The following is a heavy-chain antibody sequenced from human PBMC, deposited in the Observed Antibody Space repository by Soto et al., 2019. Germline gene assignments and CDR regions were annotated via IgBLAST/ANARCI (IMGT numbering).Heavy chain of an antibody. Sequence: SETLSLTCTVSGGSIISYYWSWIRQPPGKGLEWIGYIYYSGSTNYNPSLNTRVTISVDTSKNQFSLKLSSVTAADTAVYYCARRYSSSFDYWGQGTLVSVSS. CDR3: ARRYSSSFDY. V-gene: IGHV4-59*08. CDR2: IYYSGST. D-gene: IGHD6-13*01. CDR1: GGSIISYY. J-gene: IGHJ4*02.